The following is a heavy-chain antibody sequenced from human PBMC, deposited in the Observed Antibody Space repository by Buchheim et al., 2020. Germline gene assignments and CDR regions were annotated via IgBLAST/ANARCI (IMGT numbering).Heavy chain of an antibody. CDR1: GFTVSSNY. CDR3: ARELSGYGGNPFDY. Sequence: EVQLVESGGGLVQPRGSLRLSCAASGFTVSSNYMSWVRQAPGKGLEWVSVIYSGGSTYYADSVKGRFTISRDNSKNTLYLQMNSLRAEDTAVYYCARELSGYGGNPFDYWGQGTL. V-gene: IGHV3-66*01. J-gene: IGHJ4*02. CDR2: IYSGGST. D-gene: IGHD4-23*01.